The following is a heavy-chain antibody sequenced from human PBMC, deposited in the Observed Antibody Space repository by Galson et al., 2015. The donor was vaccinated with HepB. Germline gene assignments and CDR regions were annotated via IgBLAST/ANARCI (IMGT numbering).Heavy chain of an antibody. Sequence: SLRLSCAASGFTFSSYSMNWVRQAPGKGLEWVSSISRSSSYIHYADSVKGRFTISRDNAKNSLYLQMNSLRAEDTAVYYCARDYSSAYYWARGFRPYYFDYWGQGTLVTVSS. V-gene: IGHV3-21*01. D-gene: IGHD3-22*01. CDR3: ARDYSSAYYWARGFRPYYFDY. CDR1: GFTFSSYS. CDR2: ISRSSSYI. J-gene: IGHJ4*02.